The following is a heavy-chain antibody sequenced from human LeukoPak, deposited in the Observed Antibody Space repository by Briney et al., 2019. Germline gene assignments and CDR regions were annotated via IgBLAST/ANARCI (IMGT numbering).Heavy chain of an antibody. V-gene: IGHV3-74*01. CDR2: INGDGNTT. Sequence: SGGSLRLSCAASGFSFRSCWMHWVRQAPRKELVWVSRINGDGNTTNYADSVRGRFTISRDNAKNTLYLQMNSLRADDSAVYFCASLVGGYYPPVEAFDVWGQGTMVTVSS. D-gene: IGHD3-3*01. J-gene: IGHJ3*01. CDR1: GFSFRSCW. CDR3: ASLVGGYYPPVEAFDV.